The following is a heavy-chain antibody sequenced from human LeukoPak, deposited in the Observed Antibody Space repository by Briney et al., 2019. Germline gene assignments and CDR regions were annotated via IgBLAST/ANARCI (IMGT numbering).Heavy chain of an antibody. J-gene: IGHJ4*02. Sequence: PSETLSLTCAVYGGSFSGYYWSWIRQPPGKGLEWIGEINDSGSTNYNPSLKSRVTISVDTSKNQFSLKLSSVTAADTAVYYCARGRRLREYYGPGSYPARFDYWGQGTLVTVSS. CDR1: GGSFSGYY. D-gene: IGHD3-10*01. V-gene: IGHV4-34*01. CDR3: ARGRRLREYYGPGSYPARFDY. CDR2: INDSGST.